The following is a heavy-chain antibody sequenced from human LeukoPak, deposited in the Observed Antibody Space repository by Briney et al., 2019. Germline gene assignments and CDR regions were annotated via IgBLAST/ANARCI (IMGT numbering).Heavy chain of an antibody. CDR1: GFTFSSYG. CDR3: AILGQRY. D-gene: IGHD1-1*01. J-gene: IGHJ4*02. Sequence: GGSLRLSCAASGFTFSSYGMCWVRQAPGKGLEWVAFIRFDGSNKYYADSVKGRFTISRDNSKNTLYLQMNSQRAEDTAVYNCAILGQRYWGQGTLVTVSS. V-gene: IGHV3-30*02. CDR2: IRFDGSNK.